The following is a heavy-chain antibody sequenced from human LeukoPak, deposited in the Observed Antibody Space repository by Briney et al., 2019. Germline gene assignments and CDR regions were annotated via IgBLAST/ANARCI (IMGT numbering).Heavy chain of an antibody. CDR2: ISAYNGNT. Sequence: ASVKVSCKASGYTFTSYGISRVRQAPGQGLEWMGWISAYNGNTNYAQKLQGRVTMTTDTSTSTAYMELRSLRSDDTAVYYCGRAADSGSYYNSGFDYWGQGTLVTVSS. J-gene: IGHJ4*02. CDR1: GYTFTSYG. CDR3: GRAADSGSYYNSGFDY. D-gene: IGHD3-10*01. V-gene: IGHV1-18*01.